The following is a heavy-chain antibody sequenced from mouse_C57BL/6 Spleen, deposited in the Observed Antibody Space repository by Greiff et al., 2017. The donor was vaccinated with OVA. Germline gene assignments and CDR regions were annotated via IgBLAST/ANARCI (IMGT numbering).Heavy chain of an antibody. CDR1: GYAFSSYW. V-gene: IGHV1-80*01. J-gene: IGHJ4*01. D-gene: IGHD2-4*01. CDR2: IYPGDGDT. CDR3: ARRNDYDGAMDY. Sequence: VQLQQSGAELVKPGASVKISCKASGYAFSSYWMNWVKQRPGKGLEWIGQIYPGDGDTNYNGKFKGKATLTADKSSSTAYMQLSSLTSEDSAVYVCARRNDYDGAMDYWGQGTSVTVSS.